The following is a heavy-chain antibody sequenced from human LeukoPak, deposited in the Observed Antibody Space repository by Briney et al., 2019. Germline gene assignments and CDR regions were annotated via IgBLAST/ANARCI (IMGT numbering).Heavy chain of an antibody. CDR2: IKNDGNDT. D-gene: IGHD3-16*01. CDR3: ARDMNPTVFDF. CDR1: GFTFTSHW. J-gene: IGHJ4*02. Sequence: GGSRRLSCAASGFTFTSHWMHWVRQTPGKGLVWVSGIKNDGNDTAYADSVKGRFTISRDNAKNTLYLQMDSLRAEDTAVYYCARDMNPTVFDFWGQGTLVTVSS. V-gene: IGHV3-74*01.